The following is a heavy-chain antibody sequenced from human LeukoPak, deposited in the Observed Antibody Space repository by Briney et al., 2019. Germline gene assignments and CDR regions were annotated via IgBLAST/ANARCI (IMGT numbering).Heavy chain of an antibody. D-gene: IGHD3-10*01. Sequence: PGGSLRLSCAASGFTFSSYWMSWVRQAPGKGLEWVANIKQDGSEKYYVDSVKGRFTISRDNAKNSLYLQMNSLRAEDTAVYYCARGDQLLWFGELSTGGAFDIWGQGTMVTVSS. J-gene: IGHJ3*02. V-gene: IGHV3-7*01. CDR2: IKQDGSEK. CDR3: ARGDQLLWFGELSTGGAFDI. CDR1: GFTFSSYW.